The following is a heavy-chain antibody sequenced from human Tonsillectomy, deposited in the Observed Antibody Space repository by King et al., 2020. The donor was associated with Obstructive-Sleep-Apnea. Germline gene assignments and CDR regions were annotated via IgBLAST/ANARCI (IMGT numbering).Heavy chain of an antibody. CDR2: ISSSSSYI. CDR1: GFTFSSYS. D-gene: IGHD3-22*01. J-gene: IGHJ4*02. Sequence: QLVQSGGGLVKPGGSLRLSCAASGFTFSSYSMNWVRQAPGKGLEWVSSISSSSSYIYYADSVKGRFTISRDNAKNSLYLQMNSLRAEDTAVYYCARDATYYYDSSGYYYFDYWGQGTLVTVSS. V-gene: IGHV3-21*01. CDR3: ARDATYYYDSSGYYYFDY.